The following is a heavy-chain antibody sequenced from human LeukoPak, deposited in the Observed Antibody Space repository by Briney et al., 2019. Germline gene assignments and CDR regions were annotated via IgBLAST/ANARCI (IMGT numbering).Heavy chain of an antibody. CDR2: ISGSGGST. J-gene: IGHJ4*02. Sequence: PGGSLRLSCAASGFTFGSYAMSWVRQAPGKGLEWVSAISGSGGSTYYADSVKGRFTISRDNSKNTLYLQMNSLRAEDTAVYYCAKDRGSYDILTGPTEWGQGTLVTVSS. CDR3: AKDRGSYDILTGPTE. D-gene: IGHD3-9*01. V-gene: IGHV3-23*01. CDR1: GFTFGSYA.